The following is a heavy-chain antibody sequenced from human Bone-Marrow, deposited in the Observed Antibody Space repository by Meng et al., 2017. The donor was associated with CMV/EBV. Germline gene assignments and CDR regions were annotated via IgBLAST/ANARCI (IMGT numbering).Heavy chain of an antibody. V-gene: IGHV3-13*01. CDR1: GFTFSSYD. CDR3: AKDQRHCNGGRCLFDY. CDR2: IGTAGDT. Sequence: GESLKISCAASGFTFSSYDMHWVRQATGKGLEWVSAIGTAGDTYYPGSVKGRFTISRENAKNSLYLQMNSLRAGDTAVYYCAKDQRHCNGGRCLFDYWGQGTLVTVSS. D-gene: IGHD2-15*01. J-gene: IGHJ4*02.